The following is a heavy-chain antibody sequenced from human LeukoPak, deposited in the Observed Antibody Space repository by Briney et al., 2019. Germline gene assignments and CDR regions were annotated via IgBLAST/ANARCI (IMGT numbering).Heavy chain of an antibody. V-gene: IGHV4-34*01. Sequence: PSETLSLTCAVYGGSFSGYYWSWIRQPPGKGLEWIGEINHSGSTNYNPSLKSRVTISVDTSKNQFSLKLSSVTAADTAVYYCARHGPVPYYGSGSRKDAFDIWGQGTMVTVSS. CDR1: GGSFSGYY. CDR3: ARHGPVPYYGSGSRKDAFDI. J-gene: IGHJ3*02. D-gene: IGHD3-10*01. CDR2: INHSGST.